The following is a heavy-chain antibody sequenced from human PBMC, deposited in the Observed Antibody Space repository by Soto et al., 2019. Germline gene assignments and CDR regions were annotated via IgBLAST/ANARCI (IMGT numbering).Heavy chain of an antibody. J-gene: IGHJ3*02. V-gene: IGHV1-3*01. CDR3: ARVYGSGSYFKFAFDI. Sequence: KFQGRVTITRDTSASTAYMELSSLRSEDTAVYYCARVYGSGSYFKFAFDIWGQGTMVTVS. D-gene: IGHD3-10*01.